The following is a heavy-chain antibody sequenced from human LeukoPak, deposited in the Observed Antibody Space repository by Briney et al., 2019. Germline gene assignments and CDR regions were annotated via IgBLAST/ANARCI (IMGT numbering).Heavy chain of an antibody. CDR1: GYSFTSYW. D-gene: IGHD3-22*01. Sequence: GESLKISCKGSGYSFTSYWIGWVRQMPGQGLEWMGIIYPGDSDTRYSPSFQGQVTISADKSINTAYLQWRSLKASDTAMYYCARAYYDSSGYYFDYWGQGTLVTVSS. CDR3: ARAYYDSSGYYFDY. J-gene: IGHJ4*02. V-gene: IGHV5-51*01. CDR2: IYPGDSDT.